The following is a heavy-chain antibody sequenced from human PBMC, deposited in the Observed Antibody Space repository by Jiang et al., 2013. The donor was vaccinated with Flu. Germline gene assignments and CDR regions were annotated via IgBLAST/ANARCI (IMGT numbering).Heavy chain of an antibody. CDR1: GGSVNSGTYY. CDR3: ASVNYYDSTWGY. D-gene: IGHD3-22*01. V-gene: IGHV4-61*01. CDR2: IYYSGST. Sequence: PGLVKPSETLSLTCTVSGGSVNSGTYYWSWIRQPPGKGLEWIGYIYYSGSTNYNPSLKSRVTISVDTSKNQFSLKLSSVTAADTAVYYCASVNYYDSTWGYWGQGTLVTVSS. J-gene: IGHJ4*02.